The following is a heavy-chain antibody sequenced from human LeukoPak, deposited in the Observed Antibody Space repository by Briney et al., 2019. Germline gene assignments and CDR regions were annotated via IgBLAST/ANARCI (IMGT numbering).Heavy chain of an antibody. V-gene: IGHV3-7*01. CDR3: ARRYYDFWSGYYRNLDS. CDR1: GFTFTSYW. D-gene: IGHD3-3*01. CDR2: IKKDGSEK. Sequence: GGSLRLSCAASGFTFTSYWMSWVRQVPGKGLEWVANIKKDGSEKNYVDSVKGRFTISRDNAKNSLYLQMNSLRAEDTAVYYCARRYYDFWSGYYRNLDSWGQGTLVSVFS. J-gene: IGHJ4*02.